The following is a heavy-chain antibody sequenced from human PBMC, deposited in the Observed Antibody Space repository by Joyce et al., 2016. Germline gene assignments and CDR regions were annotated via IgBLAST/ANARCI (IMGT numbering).Heavy chain of an antibody. V-gene: IGHV4-59*02. CDR2: ISSTGST. Sequence: QVHLQESGPGLVKPSETLSLTCTVSGDSVTSLFWNWLRQPPGKGLDWVAHISSTGSTKYNPSLKSRATISLDAPRNQFSLKLTSVTAADTAIYYCARDGGYYFDYWGQGTLVAVSS. J-gene: IGHJ4*02. CDR3: ARDGGYYFDY. CDR1: GDSVTSLF. D-gene: IGHD3-16*01.